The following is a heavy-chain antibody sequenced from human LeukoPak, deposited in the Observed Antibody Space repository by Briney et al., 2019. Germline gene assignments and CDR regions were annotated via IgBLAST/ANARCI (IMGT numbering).Heavy chain of an antibody. J-gene: IGHJ3*02. Sequence: GGSLRLSCAASGFTFSSYSMNWVRQAPGKGLEWVSSTSSSSYIYYADSVKGRFTISRDNAKNSLYLQMNSLRAEDTAVYYCAGGVVDTAMVTIWGQGTMVTVSS. V-gene: IGHV3-21*01. D-gene: IGHD5-18*01. CDR3: AGGVVDTAMVTI. CDR1: GFTFSSYS. CDR2: TSSSSYI.